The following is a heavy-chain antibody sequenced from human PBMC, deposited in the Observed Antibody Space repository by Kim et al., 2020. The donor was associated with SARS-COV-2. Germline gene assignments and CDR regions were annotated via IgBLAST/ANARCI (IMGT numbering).Heavy chain of an antibody. J-gene: IGHJ4*02. CDR3: ARNSSSSLFDY. D-gene: IGHD6-13*01. V-gene: IGHV6-1*01. Sequence: DYAVSVKSRITINPDTSKNQFSLQLNSVTPEDTAVYYCARNSSSSLFDYWGQGTLVTVSS.